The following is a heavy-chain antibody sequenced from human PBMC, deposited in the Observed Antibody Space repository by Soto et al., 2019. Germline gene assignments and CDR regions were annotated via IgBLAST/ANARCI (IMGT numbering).Heavy chain of an antibody. CDR1: GFTFSSYA. D-gene: IGHD3-3*01. CDR3: AKSLRFLEWSQTVDAFDI. CDR2: ISGSGGST. J-gene: IGHJ3*02. Sequence: GGSLRLSCAASGFTFSSYAMSWVRQAPGKGLEWVSAISGSGGSTYYADSVKGRFTISRDNSKNTLYLRMNSLRAEDTAVYYCAKSLRFLEWSQTVDAFDIWGQGTMVTVSS. V-gene: IGHV3-23*01.